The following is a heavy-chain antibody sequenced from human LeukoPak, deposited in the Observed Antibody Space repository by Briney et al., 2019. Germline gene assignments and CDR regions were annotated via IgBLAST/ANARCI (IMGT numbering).Heavy chain of an antibody. CDR1: GFTFSSSA. CDR2: ISGSGSGGST. D-gene: IGHD3-3*01. J-gene: IGHJ6*03. Sequence: GGSLRLSCAASGFTFSSSAMSWVRQAPGKGLEWVSSISGSGSGGSTYYADSVEGRVTISRDNAKNALYLQMNSLRAEDTGVYYCARDRLEWDYYYYYMDVWGKGTTVTVSS. CDR3: ARDRLEWDYYYYYMDV. V-gene: IGHV3-23*01.